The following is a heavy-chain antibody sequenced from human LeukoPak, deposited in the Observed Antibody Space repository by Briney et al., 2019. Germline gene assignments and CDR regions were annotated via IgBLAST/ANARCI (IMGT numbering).Heavy chain of an antibody. D-gene: IGHD6-19*01. CDR2: INPNSGGT. CDR1: GYTFIDYY. J-gene: IGHJ4*02. V-gene: IGHV1-2*02. Sequence: SVKVSCKASGYTFIDYYMHWVRQAPGQGLEWMGWINPNSGGTTYAQKFQGRVTVTRDTSISTAYMELSRLRSDDTAVHYCARVATIAVAGTVPDYFNHWGQGNPVTVSS. CDR3: ARVATIAVAGTVPDYFNH.